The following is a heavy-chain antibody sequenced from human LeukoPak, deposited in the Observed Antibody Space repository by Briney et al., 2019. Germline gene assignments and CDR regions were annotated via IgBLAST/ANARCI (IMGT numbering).Heavy chain of an antibody. Sequence: PGRSLRLSCAASGFTFSNYGMHWVRQAPGKGLEWVAVIWHDGTNKYYADSVKGRFTISRDNSKNTLYLQMNSLRAEDTAVYYCARERVDFGDWSRYYHYGMDVWGQGTTVTVTS. CDR2: IWHDGTNK. V-gene: IGHV3-33*01. J-gene: IGHJ6*02. D-gene: IGHD4-17*01. CDR3: ARERVDFGDWSRYYHYGMDV. CDR1: GFTFSNYG.